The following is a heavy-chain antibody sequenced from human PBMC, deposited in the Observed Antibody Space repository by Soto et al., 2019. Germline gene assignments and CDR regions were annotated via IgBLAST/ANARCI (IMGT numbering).Heavy chain of an antibody. J-gene: IGHJ4*02. D-gene: IGHD2-21*01. CDR3: ARLWSSNEGSS. V-gene: IGHV4-34*01. CDR2: INHSGGT. Sequence: QVRLQQWGAGLLKPSETLALTCAVHGGFFRGYDWSWIRQPPGKGLEWIGEINHSGGTNYNPSLKSRVSISVDASKHKFSLQLSSVTAADTAVYYCARLWSSNEGSSWGQGTLVAVSS. CDR1: GGFFRGYD.